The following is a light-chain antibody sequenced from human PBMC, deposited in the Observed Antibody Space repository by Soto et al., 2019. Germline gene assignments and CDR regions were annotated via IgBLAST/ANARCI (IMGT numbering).Light chain of an antibody. CDR2: DVN. Sequence: QSALTQPPSASGSPGQSVTISCTGTSSDVGGSDFVSWYQQHPGKAPKLIIYDVNKRSSGVPGRFSGSKSGNTASLTVSGLLAEDEADYYCASYAGNNKGVFGAGTKLTVL. CDR1: SSDVGGSDF. J-gene: IGLJ1*01. CDR3: ASYAGNNKGV. V-gene: IGLV2-8*01.